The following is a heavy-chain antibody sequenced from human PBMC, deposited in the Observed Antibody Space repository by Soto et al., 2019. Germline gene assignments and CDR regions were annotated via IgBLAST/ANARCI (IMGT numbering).Heavy chain of an antibody. CDR2: ISYDGSNK. D-gene: IGHD3-22*01. Sequence: QVQLVESGGGVVQPGRSLRLSCAASGFTFSSYAMHWVRQAPGKGLEWVAVISYDGSNKYYADSVKGRFTISRDNSKNTLYLQMNSLRAADTAVYYCARDPIITMIVVVALDYWGQGTLVTVSS. CDR3: ARDPIITMIVVVALDY. CDR1: GFTFSSYA. J-gene: IGHJ4*02. V-gene: IGHV3-30-3*01.